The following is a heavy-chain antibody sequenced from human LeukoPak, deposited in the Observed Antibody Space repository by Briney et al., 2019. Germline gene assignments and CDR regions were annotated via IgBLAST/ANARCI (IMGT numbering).Heavy chain of an antibody. CDR1: KFPYSDYS. J-gene: IGHJ4*02. Sequence: GGPVRLLCAACKFPYSDYSVIGVLQAPGRGLEWVSSYSSIRHYISYANSVSGRFTVSRANAKNSLYLQMNSLRAEDTAVYYCARGPGSSSWYLTLEGGYYFDYWGQGTLVTVSS. CDR3: ARGPGSSSWYLTLEGGYYFDY. CDR2: YSSIRHYI. D-gene: IGHD6-13*01. V-gene: IGHV3-21*01.